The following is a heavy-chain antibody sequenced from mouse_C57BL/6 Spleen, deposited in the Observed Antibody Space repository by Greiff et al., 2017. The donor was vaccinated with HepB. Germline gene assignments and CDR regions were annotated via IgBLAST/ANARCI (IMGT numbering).Heavy chain of an antibody. CDR1: GYTFTSYW. CDR2: IYPGSGST. V-gene: IGHV1-55*01. Sequence: VQLQQSGAELVKPGASVKMSCKASGYTFTSYWITWVKQRPGQGLEWIGDIYPGSGSTNYNEKFKSKATLTVDTSSSTAYMQLSSLTSEDSAVYYCAKTAQAPYYAMDYWGQRTSVTVSS. D-gene: IGHD3-2*02. J-gene: IGHJ4*01. CDR3: AKTAQAPYYAMDY.